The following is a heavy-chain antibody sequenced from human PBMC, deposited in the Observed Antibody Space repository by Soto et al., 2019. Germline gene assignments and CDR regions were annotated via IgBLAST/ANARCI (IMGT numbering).Heavy chain of an antibody. J-gene: IGHJ5*02. V-gene: IGHV3-74*01. CDR3: ARDYYYDSRSSSVNWFDP. CDR2: INIDGTKT. CDR1: EFTFSKYW. D-gene: IGHD3-22*01. Sequence: PGRSLRLSCVASEFTFSKYWMHWVRQAPGKGLVWVSRINIDGTKTAYADSVKGRFTVSRDNANNTLYLQMNSLGVEDTAVYYCARDYYYDSRSSSVNWFDPWGQGTLVTVS.